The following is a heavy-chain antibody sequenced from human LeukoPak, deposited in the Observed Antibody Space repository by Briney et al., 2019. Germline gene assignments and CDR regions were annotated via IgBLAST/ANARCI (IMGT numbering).Heavy chain of an antibody. Sequence: GASVKVSCKASGYRFTNYGYSWVRQAPGQGLEWMGWICASNGNTDYAQNLQGRVTMTTDASTSTAYMELRSLTSDDTAIYYCARGGSWCTNGDCYYYFDYWGQGTLVTVSS. J-gene: IGHJ4*02. CDR1: GYRFTNYG. CDR2: ICASNGNT. V-gene: IGHV1-18*01. CDR3: ARGGSWCTNGDCYYYFDY. D-gene: IGHD2-8*01.